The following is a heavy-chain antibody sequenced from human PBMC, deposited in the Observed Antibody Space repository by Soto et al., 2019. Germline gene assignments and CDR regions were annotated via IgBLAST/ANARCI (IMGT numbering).Heavy chain of an antibody. CDR2: IIPIFGTA. CDR3: ARDRGVRGVIKPDYYYYYGMDV. V-gene: IGHV1-69*01. D-gene: IGHD3-10*01. Sequence: QVQLVQSGAEVKKPGSSVKVSCKASGGTFSSYAISWVRQAPGQGLEWMGGIIPIFGTANYAQKFQGRVTITADESTSRAYMELSSLRSEDTAVYYCARDRGVRGVIKPDYYYYYGMDVWGQGTTVTVSS. J-gene: IGHJ6*02. CDR1: GGTFSSYA.